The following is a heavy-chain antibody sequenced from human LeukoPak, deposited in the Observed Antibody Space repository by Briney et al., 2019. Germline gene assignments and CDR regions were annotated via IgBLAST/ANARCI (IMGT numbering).Heavy chain of an antibody. CDR3: ASSKTNGDSSGWYAWFDP. V-gene: IGHV4-59*01. D-gene: IGHD6-19*01. Sequence: PSETLSLTCTVSGGSINSYYWSWIRQPPGKGLEWIGYIYYSGYTNYNPSLKSRVTISVDTSKNQLSLKLSSVTAADTAVYYCASSKTNGDSSGWYAWFDPWGQGTLVTVSS. CDR2: IYYSGYT. CDR1: GGSINSYY. J-gene: IGHJ5*02.